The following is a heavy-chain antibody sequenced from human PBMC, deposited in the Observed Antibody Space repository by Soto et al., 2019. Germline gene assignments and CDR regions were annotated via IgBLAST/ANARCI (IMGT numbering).Heavy chain of an antibody. CDR3: ARAPRKGYYDSSGYYRYYYYYGMDV. D-gene: IGHD3-22*01. CDR1: GGSFSGYY. J-gene: IGHJ6*02. Sequence: SETLSLTCAVYGGSFSGYYWSWIRQPPGKGLEWIGEINHSGSTNYNPSLKSRVTISVDTSKNQFSLKLSSVTAADTAVYYCARAPRKGYYDSSGYYRYYYYYGMDVWGQRTTVTVSS. CDR2: INHSGST. V-gene: IGHV4-34*01.